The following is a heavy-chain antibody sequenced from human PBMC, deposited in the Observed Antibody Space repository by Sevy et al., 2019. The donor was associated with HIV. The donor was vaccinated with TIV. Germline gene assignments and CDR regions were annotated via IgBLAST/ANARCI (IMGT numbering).Heavy chain of an antibody. CDR1: GYSFTSHW. D-gene: IGHD3-22*01. J-gene: IGHJ4*02. CDR2: IYPDDSDT. CDR3: ARSRSGYFDSSGYYIY. Sequence: GESLKISCKGSGYSFTSHWIGWVRHMPGKGLEWMGIIYPDDSDTRYSPSFQGQVTFSADKSISTAYLQWSSLKASDTAMYYCARSRSGYFDSSGYYIYWGQGTLVTVSS. V-gene: IGHV5-51*01.